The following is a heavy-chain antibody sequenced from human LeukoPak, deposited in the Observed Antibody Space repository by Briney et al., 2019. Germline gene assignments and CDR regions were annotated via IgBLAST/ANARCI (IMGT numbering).Heavy chain of an antibody. CDR2: IYYSGST. CDR1: GGSISSYY. CDR3: ARDGDYSNYAFDY. J-gene: IGHJ4*02. D-gene: IGHD4-11*01. Sequence: SETLSLTCTVSGGSISSYYWSWIRQPPGKGPEWIGYIYYSGSTNYNPSLKSRVTISVDTSKNQFSLKLSSVTAADTAVYYCARDGDYSNYAFDYWGQGTLVTVSS. V-gene: IGHV4-59*01.